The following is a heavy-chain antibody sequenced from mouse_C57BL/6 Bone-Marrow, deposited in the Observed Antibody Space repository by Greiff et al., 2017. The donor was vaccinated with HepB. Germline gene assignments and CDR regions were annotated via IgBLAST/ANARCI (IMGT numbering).Heavy chain of an antibody. CDR3: ARDYYGSSYQFAY. Sequence: EVQLVESGPGLVKPSQSLSLTCSVTGYSITSGYYWNWIRQFPGNKLEWMGYISYDGSNNYNPSLKNRISITRDTSKNQFFLKLNSVTTEDTATYYCARDYYGSSYQFAYWGQGTLVTVSA. V-gene: IGHV3-6*01. CDR2: ISYDGSN. CDR1: GYSITSGYY. D-gene: IGHD1-1*01. J-gene: IGHJ3*01.